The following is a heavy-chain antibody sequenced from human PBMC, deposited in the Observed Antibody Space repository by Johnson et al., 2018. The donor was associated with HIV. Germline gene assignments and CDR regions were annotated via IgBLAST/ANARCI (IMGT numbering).Heavy chain of an antibody. CDR2: VGHDGGIY. CDR3: ARDNMSWELHSLDI. D-gene: IGHD3-10*02. Sequence: QVQLVESGGGVVQPGRSLRLSCVGSGLSLSSHAMHWVRQSPGKGLEWVAVVGHDGGIYPYADSVKGRFTISRDNSRNTLYLQMNSLRTEDTAIYYCARDNMSWELHSLDIWGHGTMVIVSA. J-gene: IGHJ3*02. CDR1: GLSLSSHA. V-gene: IGHV3-30*04.